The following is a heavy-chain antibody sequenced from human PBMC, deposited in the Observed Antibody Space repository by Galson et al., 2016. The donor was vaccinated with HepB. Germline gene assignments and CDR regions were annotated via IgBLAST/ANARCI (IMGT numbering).Heavy chain of an antibody. V-gene: IGHV3-66*02. CDR3: ARVFHIYYHYYMDV. CDR2: IYSDGST. Sequence: SLRLSCAASGFTVSSNYINWVRQTPAEGLEWVSVIYSDGSTYYADSLKGRFTISRDNSKNTVYLQMDRLTSEDRAVYYCARVFHIYYHYYMDVWGKGTTVTVSS. CDR1: GFTVSSNY. J-gene: IGHJ6*03.